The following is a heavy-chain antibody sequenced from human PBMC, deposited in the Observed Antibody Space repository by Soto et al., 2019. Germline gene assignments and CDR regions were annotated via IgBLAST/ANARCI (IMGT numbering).Heavy chain of an antibody. J-gene: IGHJ6*02. CDR3: ARVESIAVAGYYYYGMDV. Sequence: APVKLSCKASGGTFSSYAISWVRQDPGQGLEWMGGIIPIFGTANYAQKFQGRVTITADESTSTAYMELSSLRSEDTAVYYCARVESIAVAGYYYYGMDVWGQGTTVTVSS. CDR2: IIPIFGTA. D-gene: IGHD6-19*01. CDR1: GGTFSSYA. V-gene: IGHV1-69*13.